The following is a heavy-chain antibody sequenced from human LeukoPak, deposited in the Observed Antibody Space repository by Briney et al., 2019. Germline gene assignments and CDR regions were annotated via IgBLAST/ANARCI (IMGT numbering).Heavy chain of an antibody. Sequence: PGESLKIFCKGSGYSFATYWIALVRQMPGKGLELMGIIYPADSNTRYSPSFKGQVTISADKSNSTAYLQWSSLKASDTAMYFCARLYSILSPFDPWGQGTLVTVSS. V-gene: IGHV5-51*01. D-gene: IGHD2-21*01. CDR2: IYPADSNT. J-gene: IGHJ5*02. CDR3: ARLYSILSPFDP. CDR1: GYSFATYW.